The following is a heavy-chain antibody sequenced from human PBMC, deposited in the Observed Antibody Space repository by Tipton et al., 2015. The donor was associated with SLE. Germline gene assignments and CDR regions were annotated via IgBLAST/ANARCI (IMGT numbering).Heavy chain of an antibody. J-gene: IGHJ3*02. Sequence: QLVQSGAEVKEPGASVRVSCRASGYTFTDYYIHWVRQAPGQGLEWMGRINPNTGTTKYTQKFQGRVTVTRDTSMYTAYMQLSSLTACGTAMYYCAREDCTGGSSQRVFDIWGQGTGVTVSS. D-gene: IGHD2-8*02. CDR1: GYTFTDYY. CDR2: INPNTGTT. V-gene: IGHV1-2*06. CDR3: AREDCTGGSSQRVFDI.